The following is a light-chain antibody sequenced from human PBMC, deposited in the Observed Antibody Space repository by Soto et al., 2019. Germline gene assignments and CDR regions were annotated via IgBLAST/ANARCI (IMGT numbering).Light chain of an antibody. Sequence: QSVLTQPPSVSGAPGQRVTISCTGSSSNIGAGYDVHWYQQLPGTAPKVLIYGNSNRPSGVPDRFSGSKSGPSASLAITGLQTEDEADYYCQSYDSSLSAVFGTGTKVTGL. J-gene: IGLJ1*01. CDR3: QSYDSSLSAV. CDR1: SSNIGAGYD. V-gene: IGLV1-40*01. CDR2: GNS.